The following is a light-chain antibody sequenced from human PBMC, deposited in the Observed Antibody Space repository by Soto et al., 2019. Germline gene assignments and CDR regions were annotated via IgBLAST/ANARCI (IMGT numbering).Light chain of an antibody. J-gene: IGKJ1*01. CDR2: GAF. Sequence: EILMTQSPATLSVSPGERTTLACRASQSVGSNLAWYQQKPGQAPSLLIYGAFTRATGIPARFSGTGSGTEFTLTISSLQSEDLALYYCQQYNDWPLTFGQGTKVDIK. CDR3: QQYNDWPLT. V-gene: IGKV3-15*01. CDR1: QSVGSN.